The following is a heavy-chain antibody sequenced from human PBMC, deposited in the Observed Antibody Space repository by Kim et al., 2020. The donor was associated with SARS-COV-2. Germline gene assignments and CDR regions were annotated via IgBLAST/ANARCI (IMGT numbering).Heavy chain of an antibody. V-gene: IGHV3-9*01. J-gene: IGHJ5*02. Sequence: GGSLRLSCAASGFSFDDSAMHWVRQAPGKGLEWVSGINYNSGRIGYADSVKGRFTISRENAKKSLYLQMNSLRDEDTALYYCAKARLTDSNWFDPWGQGT. D-gene: IGHD6-25*01. CDR2: INYNSGRI. CDR1: GFSFDDSA. CDR3: AKARLTDSNWFDP.